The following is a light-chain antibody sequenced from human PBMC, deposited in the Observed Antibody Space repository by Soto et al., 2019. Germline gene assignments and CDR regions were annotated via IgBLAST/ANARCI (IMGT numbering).Light chain of an antibody. CDR3: SSYSSTRNLEI. J-gene: IGLJ2*01. Sequence: QSALTQPRSVPGSPGQSVTISCTGTTSDVGGYNYVSWYQQHPGKAPKLMIYDVTKRPSGVPDRFSGSKSGNTASLTISGLQAEDEADYYCSSYSSTRNLEIFGGGTKLTVL. CDR2: DVT. CDR1: TSDVGGYNY. V-gene: IGLV2-11*01.